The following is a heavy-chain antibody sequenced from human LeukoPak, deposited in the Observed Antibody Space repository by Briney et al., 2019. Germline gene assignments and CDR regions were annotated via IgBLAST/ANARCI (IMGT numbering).Heavy chain of an antibody. CDR2: IYTSGST. J-gene: IGHJ6*03. Sequence: SETLSLTCTGSGGSISSYYWSWIRQPAGKGLEWIGRIYTSGSTNYNPSLKSRVTISVDKSKNQFSLKLSSVTAADTAVYYCASQLWSGYYYYYMDVWGKGTTVTVSS. CDR3: ASQLWSGYYYYYMDV. V-gene: IGHV4-4*07. D-gene: IGHD3-3*01. CDR1: GGSISSYY.